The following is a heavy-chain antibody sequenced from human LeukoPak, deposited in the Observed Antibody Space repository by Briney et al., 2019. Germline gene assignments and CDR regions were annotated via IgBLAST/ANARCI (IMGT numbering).Heavy chain of an antibody. Sequence: SEALSLTCAVYGGSFSGYYWSWIRQPPGKGLEWIGEINHSGSTNYNPSLKSRVTISVDTSKNQFSLKLSSVTAADTAVYYCAGGQQQLPSDNWFDPWGQGTLVTVSS. J-gene: IGHJ5*02. CDR1: GGSFSGYY. D-gene: IGHD6-13*01. CDR3: AGGQQQLPSDNWFDP. V-gene: IGHV4-34*01. CDR2: INHSGST.